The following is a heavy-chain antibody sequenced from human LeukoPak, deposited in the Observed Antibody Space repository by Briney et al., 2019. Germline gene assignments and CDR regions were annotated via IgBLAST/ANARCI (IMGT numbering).Heavy chain of an antibody. D-gene: IGHD3-22*01. CDR1: GFTFSGSA. CDR3: ARGGSMIVFDY. V-gene: IGHV3-20*04. CDR2: VYWNGGST. Sequence: GGSLRLSRAASGFTFSGSAMHWVRQASGKGLEWVSSVYWNGGSTGYADSVKGRFTISRDNAKNSLYLQMSSLRVEDTALYYCARGGSMIVFDYWGQGALVTVSS. J-gene: IGHJ4*02.